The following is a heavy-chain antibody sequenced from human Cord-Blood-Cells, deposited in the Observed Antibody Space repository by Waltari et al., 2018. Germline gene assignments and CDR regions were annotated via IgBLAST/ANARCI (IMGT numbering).Heavy chain of an antibody. CDR2: IYCGGRT. V-gene: IGHV3-53*01. CDR3: ARTHCYYDSSGYYFDY. J-gene: IGHJ4*02. Sequence: EVQLVESGGGLIQPGGSLRLSCAASGFTVSSNYMSWVCQSPGQGLEWGSVIYCGGRTYYAGSVKGRFTISRDNSKSTLYLQMNSLGAEDTAVYYCARTHCYYDSSGYYFDYWGQGTLVTVSS. D-gene: IGHD3-22*01. CDR1: GFTVSSNY.